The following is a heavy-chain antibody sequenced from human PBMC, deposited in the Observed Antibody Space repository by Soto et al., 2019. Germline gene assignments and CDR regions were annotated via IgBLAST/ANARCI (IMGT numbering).Heavy chain of an antibody. J-gene: IGHJ3*02. Sequence: GGSLRLSCAASGFTFSSYAMHWVRQAPGTGPEWVAATSSDGTDNVYADSVSGRFTISRDNSKNTLYLQMNSLRSEDAAVYYCARTYECAKSDCYRAFDIWGQGTMVTV. CDR1: GFTFSSYA. CDR2: TSSDGTDN. V-gene: IGHV3-30*04. CDR3: ARTYECAKSDCYRAFDI. D-gene: IGHD2-21*02.